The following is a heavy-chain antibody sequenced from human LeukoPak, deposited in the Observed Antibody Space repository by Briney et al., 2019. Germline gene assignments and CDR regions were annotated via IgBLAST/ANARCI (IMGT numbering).Heavy chain of an antibody. V-gene: IGHV3-11*04. Sequence: SGGSLRLPCAASGFTFSDYYMSWIRQAPGKGLEWVSYFSVGGTLIYYADSVKGRFTISRDNAKNALYLQMNSLRAEDTAVYYCARWLYSGGWAMDYWGQGTLVSVSS. CDR3: ARWLYSGGWAMDY. CDR1: GFTFSDYY. D-gene: IGHD6-19*01. J-gene: IGHJ4*02. CDR2: FSVGGTLI.